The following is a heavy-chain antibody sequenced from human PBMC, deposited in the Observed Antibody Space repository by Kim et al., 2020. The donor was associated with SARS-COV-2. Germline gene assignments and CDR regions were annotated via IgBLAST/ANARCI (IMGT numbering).Heavy chain of an antibody. J-gene: IGHJ5*02. D-gene: IGHD1-1*01. V-gene: IGHV3-13*04. Sequence: GGSLRLSCAASGFTFSNYDMHWVRQAAGKGLEWVSAIGTGGDTYYPGSVKGRFTISRENAKNSLYLQINTLRAGDTAVYYCARGRTTATTGLNWFDPWG. CDR2: IGTGGDT. CDR1: GFTFSNYD. CDR3: ARGRTTATTGLNWFDP.